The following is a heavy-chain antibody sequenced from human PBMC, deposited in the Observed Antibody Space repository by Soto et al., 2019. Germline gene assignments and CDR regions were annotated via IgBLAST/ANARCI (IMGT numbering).Heavy chain of an antibody. CDR2: ITSTSSYT. Sequence: EGQLVASGGGLVKPGGSLRLSCAASGFIFNKSPMNWVRRAPGKGLQWVSYITSTSSYTYYADSVKGRFTISRDNAKNSLYLQLSSLRAEDTAVYYCARQKCTSTSCNHGMDVWGQGTTVTVSS. D-gene: IGHD2-2*01. CDR3: ARQKCTSTSCNHGMDV. J-gene: IGHJ6*02. V-gene: IGHV3-21*01. CDR1: GFIFNKSP.